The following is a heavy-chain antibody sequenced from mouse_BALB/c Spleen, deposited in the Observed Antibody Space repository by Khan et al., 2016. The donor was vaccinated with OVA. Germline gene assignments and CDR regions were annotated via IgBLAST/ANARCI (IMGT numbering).Heavy chain of an antibody. D-gene: IGHD2-3*01. CDR3: ARDGSRYNYAMDY. CDR1: GYSITSDYA. J-gene: IGHJ4*01. V-gene: IGHV3-2*02. CDR2: ISYSGST. Sequence: EVQLQESGPGLVKPSQSLSLTCTVTGYSITSDYAWNWIRQFPGNKLEWMGYISYSGSTTYNPSLNSRISITRYTSKNQFFLQLNSVTTEDTATYYCARDGSRYNYAMDYWGQGTSVTVSS.